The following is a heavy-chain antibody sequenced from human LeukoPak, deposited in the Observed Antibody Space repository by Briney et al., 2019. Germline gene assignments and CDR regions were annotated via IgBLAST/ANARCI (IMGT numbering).Heavy chain of an antibody. CDR1: GFTFSSYS. D-gene: IGHD3-10*01. V-gene: IGHV3-21*04. CDR2: ISSSSSYI. Sequence: PGGSLRLSCAASGFTFSSYSMNWVRQAPGKGLGWVSSISSSSSYIYYADSVKGRFTISRDNANNSLYLQMNSLRAEDTALYYCARAGITMVRGVIITPLDNWFDPWGQGTLVTVSS. J-gene: IGHJ5*02. CDR3: ARAGITMVRGVIITPLDNWFDP.